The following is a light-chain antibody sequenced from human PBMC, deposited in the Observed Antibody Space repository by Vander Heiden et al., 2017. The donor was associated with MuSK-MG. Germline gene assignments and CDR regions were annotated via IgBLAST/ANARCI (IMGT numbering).Light chain of an antibody. CDR3: QAWDGTMV. V-gene: IGLV3-1*01. CDR1: KLERKH. Sequence: SYELSQPPSASVSPGQTASITCSGDKLERKHISWYQQRTGQSPVLVIYEDVKRPSGISERFSGSNSGNTATLTISGTQALDEADYYWQAWDGTMVFGGGTKLTVL. CDR2: EDV. J-gene: IGLJ2*01.